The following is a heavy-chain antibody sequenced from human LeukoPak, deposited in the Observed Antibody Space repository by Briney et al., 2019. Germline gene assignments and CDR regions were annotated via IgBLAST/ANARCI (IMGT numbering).Heavy chain of an antibody. CDR2: IHYTGST. CDR3: ARHYRRSWYRCLDP. D-gene: IGHD6-13*01. J-gene: IGHJ5*02. Sequence: PSETLSLTCTVSGGSINSSNYYWGWIRQPPGKGLEWIGSIHYTGSTYYNPALKSRVTISVDGSKNQISLRLSTVTAPDMAVYYCARHYRRSWYRCLDPWGQGTLVTVSS. V-gene: IGHV4-39*01. CDR1: GGSINSSNYY.